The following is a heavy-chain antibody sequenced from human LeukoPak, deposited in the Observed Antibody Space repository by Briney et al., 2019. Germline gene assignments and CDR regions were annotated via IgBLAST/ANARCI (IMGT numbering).Heavy chain of an antibody. V-gene: IGHV4-31*03. Sequence: PSQTLSLTCTVSGGAITSGGNYWSWIRQHPGKGLEWIGYMSDSGNTYYNPSLKSRVTISVDTSKNQFSLQLRSLTAADTAIYFCARGATTTGDFDYWGRGTLVPVSS. D-gene: IGHD1-1*01. CDR3: ARGATTTGDFDY. CDR1: GGAITSGGNY. J-gene: IGHJ4*02. CDR2: MSDSGNT.